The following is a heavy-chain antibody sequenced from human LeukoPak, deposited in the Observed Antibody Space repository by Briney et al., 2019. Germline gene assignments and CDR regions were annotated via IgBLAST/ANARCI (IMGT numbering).Heavy chain of an antibody. CDR1: GFTFSSYS. V-gene: IGHV3-23*01. CDR2: ISGSGGST. CDR3: AKDAGGYYDSSGYFLGAFDI. D-gene: IGHD3-22*01. J-gene: IGHJ3*02. Sequence: PGGSLRLSCAASGFTFSSYSMNWVRQAPGKGLEWVSAISGSGGSTYYADSVKGRFTISRDNSKNTLYLQMNSLRAEDTAVYYCAKDAGGYYDSSGYFLGAFDIWGQGTMVTVSS.